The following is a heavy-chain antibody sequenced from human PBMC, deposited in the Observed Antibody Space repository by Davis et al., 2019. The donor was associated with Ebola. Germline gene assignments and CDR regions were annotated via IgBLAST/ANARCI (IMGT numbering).Heavy chain of an antibody. V-gene: IGHV1-18*04. CDR2: INTYTGVT. CDR3: TTPGGQDSGYDVFDI. D-gene: IGHD5-12*01. Sequence: ASVKVSCKASGYTFINFGITWVRQAPGQGLEWMGWINTYTGVTHFAQEFQGRVTVTRDTSTTTVYMDLSSLRSEDTALYYCTTPGGQDSGYDVFDIWGQGTMVTVSS. CDR1: GYTFINFG. J-gene: IGHJ3*02.